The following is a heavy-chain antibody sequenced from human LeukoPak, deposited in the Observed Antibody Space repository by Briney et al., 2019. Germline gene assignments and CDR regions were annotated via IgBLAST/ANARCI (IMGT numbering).Heavy chain of an antibody. CDR3: ARDWDHYYYYYMDV. D-gene: IGHD1-26*01. V-gene: IGHV3-7*01. Sequence: GGSLRLSCAASGFTFSSYWMSWVRQAPGKGLEWVAIIKQDGSEKYYVDSVKGRFTISRDNAKNSLYLQMNSLRAEDTAVYYCARDWDHYYYYYMDVWAKGPRSPSP. J-gene: IGHJ6*03. CDR2: IKQDGSEK. CDR1: GFTFSSYW.